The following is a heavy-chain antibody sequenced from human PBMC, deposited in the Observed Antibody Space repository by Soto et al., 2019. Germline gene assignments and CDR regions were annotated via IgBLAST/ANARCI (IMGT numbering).Heavy chain of an antibody. J-gene: IGHJ4*02. V-gene: IGHV3-23*01. Sequence: PGGSLRLSCAASGFTFSSYAMSWVRQAPGKGLEWVSAISGSGGSTYYADSVKGRFTISRDNSKNTLYLQMNSLRAEDTAVYYCASRTLWFGESDLLFDYWGQGTLVTVSS. CDR1: GFTFSSYA. CDR3: ASRTLWFGESDLLFDY. CDR2: ISGSGGST. D-gene: IGHD3-10*01.